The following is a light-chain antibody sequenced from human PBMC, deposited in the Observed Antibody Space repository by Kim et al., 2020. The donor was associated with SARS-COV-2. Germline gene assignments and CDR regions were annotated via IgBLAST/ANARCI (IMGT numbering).Light chain of an antibody. CDR1: QSISSW. Sequence: ASVGDRVTITCRAQQSISSWLAWYQQKPGKAPKLLIYDASSLESGVPSRFSGSGSGTEFTLTISSLQPDDFATYYCQQYNSYSITFGQGTRLEIK. CDR2: DAS. CDR3: QQYNSYSIT. V-gene: IGKV1-5*01. J-gene: IGKJ5*01.